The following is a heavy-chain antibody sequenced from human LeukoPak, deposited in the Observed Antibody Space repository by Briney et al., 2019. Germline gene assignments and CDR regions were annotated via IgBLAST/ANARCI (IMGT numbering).Heavy chain of an antibody. J-gene: IGHJ4*02. Sequence: PGGSLRLSCAASGFTFSSYSMNWVRQAPGKGLEWISYISSDSSTVYFADSVKGRFTISRDNAKNPLYLQMNSLRVEDTAVYFCARDKTYSDFWLWGQGTLVTVSS. V-gene: IGHV3-48*01. CDR3: ARDKTYSDFWL. CDR2: ISSDSSTV. D-gene: IGHD3-3*01. CDR1: GFTFSSYS.